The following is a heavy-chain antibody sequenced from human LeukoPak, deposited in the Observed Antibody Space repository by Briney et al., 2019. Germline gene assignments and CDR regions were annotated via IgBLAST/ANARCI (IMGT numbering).Heavy chain of an antibody. Sequence: GGSLRLSCAASGFTFSEYWMYWVRQAPGKGLVWVSRINSDESDTTYADSVKGRFTISRDNTKNTLYLQMGSLRAEDMAVYYCARVHCSGGSCYLGWFDPWGQGTLVTVSS. CDR2: INSDESDT. CDR1: GFTFSEYW. D-gene: IGHD2-15*01. CDR3: ARVHCSGGSCYLGWFDP. J-gene: IGHJ5*02. V-gene: IGHV3-74*01.